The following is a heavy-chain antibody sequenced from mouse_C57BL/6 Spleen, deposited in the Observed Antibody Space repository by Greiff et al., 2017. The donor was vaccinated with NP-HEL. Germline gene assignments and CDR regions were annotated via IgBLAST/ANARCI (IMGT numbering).Heavy chain of an antibody. V-gene: IGHV1-61*01. CDR2: IYPSDSET. D-gene: IGHD3-3*01. CDR1: GYTFTSYW. CDR3: ARLYYYAMDY. J-gene: IGHJ4*01. Sequence: QVQLQQPGAELVRPGSSVKLSCKASGYTFTSYWMDWVKQRPGQGLEWIGNIYPSDSETHYNQKFKDKATLTVDKSSSTAYMQLSSLTSEDSAFYYCARLYYYAMDYWGQGTSVTVSS.